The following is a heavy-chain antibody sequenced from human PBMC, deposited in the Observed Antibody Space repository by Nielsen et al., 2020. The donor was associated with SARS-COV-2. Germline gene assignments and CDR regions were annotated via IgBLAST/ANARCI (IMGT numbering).Heavy chain of an antibody. D-gene: IGHD6-13*01. J-gene: IGHJ4*02. Sequence: GESLKISCAASGFTFSNYVMNWVRQSPGKELEWVSAISASGASTYYADSVKGRFTISRDNSKNTLYLQMNSLEIEDTAVYFCARDALIQQPYFDYWGQGALVTVSS. CDR2: ISASGAST. CDR3: ARDALIQQPYFDY. CDR1: GFTFSNYV. V-gene: IGHV3-23*01.